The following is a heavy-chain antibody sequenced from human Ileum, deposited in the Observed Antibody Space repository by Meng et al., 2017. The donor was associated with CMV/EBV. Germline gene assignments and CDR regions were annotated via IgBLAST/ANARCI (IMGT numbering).Heavy chain of an antibody. CDR3: ARMHCSSTSCYKSYYYYGMDV. V-gene: IGHV1-18*01. D-gene: IGHD2-2*02. CDR1: GYTFTSYG. J-gene: IGHJ6*02. CDR2: ISAYNGNT. Sequence: ASVKVSCKASGYTFTSYGISWVRQAPGQGLEWMGWISAYNGNTNYAQKLQGRVTMTTDTSTSTAYMELRSLRSDDTAVYYCARMHCSSTSCYKSYYYYGMDVWGQGTMVTVSS.